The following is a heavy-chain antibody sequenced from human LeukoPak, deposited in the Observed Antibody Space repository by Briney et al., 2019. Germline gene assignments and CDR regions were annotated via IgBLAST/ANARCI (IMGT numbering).Heavy chain of an antibody. J-gene: IGHJ4*02. D-gene: IGHD5-18*01. CDR1: GGSFSGYY. Sequence: SETLSLTCAVYGGSFSGYYWSWIRQPPGKGLEWIGEINHSGSTNYNPSLKSRVTISVDTSKNQFSLKLNSVTAADTAVYYCARHSPQRGYSYGYPFDSWGQGTLVTVSS. CDR3: ARHSPQRGYSYGYPFDS. V-gene: IGHV4-34*01. CDR2: INHSGST.